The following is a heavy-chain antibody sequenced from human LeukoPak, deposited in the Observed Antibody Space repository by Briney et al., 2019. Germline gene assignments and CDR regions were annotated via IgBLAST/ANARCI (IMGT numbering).Heavy chain of an antibody. CDR1: GGTFSSYA. CDR2: IIPIFGTA. V-gene: IGHV1-69*01. D-gene: IGHD1-26*01. CDR3: ARDRYSGGYWGYYFDY. Sequence: GSSVKVSCKASGGTFSSYAISWVRQAPGQGLEWMGGIIPIFGTANYAQKFQGRVTITADESTSTAYMELSSLRSEDTAVYYCARDRYSGGYWGYYFDYWGQGTLVTVSS. J-gene: IGHJ4*02.